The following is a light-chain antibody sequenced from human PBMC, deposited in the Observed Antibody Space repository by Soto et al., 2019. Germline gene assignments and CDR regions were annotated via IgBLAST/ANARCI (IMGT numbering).Light chain of an antibody. CDR2: RNN. V-gene: IGLV1-47*01. CDR1: SSNIGSNY. Sequence: QSVLTQPPSASGTPGQRVTISCSGSSSNIGSNYVYWYQQLPGTAPKLLIYRNNQRPSGVPDRFSGSKSGTSASLAISGLRSEDEADYYCAAWDDSLSGRGVFGGGTKVIVL. J-gene: IGLJ3*02. CDR3: AAWDDSLSGRGV.